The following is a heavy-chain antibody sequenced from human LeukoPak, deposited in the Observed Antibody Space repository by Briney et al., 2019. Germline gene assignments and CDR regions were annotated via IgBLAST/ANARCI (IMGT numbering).Heavy chain of an antibody. CDR1: GYTFTSYA. CDR3: ARATNIKQWLVHFDY. Sequence: ASVKVSCKASGYTFTSYAMHWVRQAPGQRLEWMGWINAGNGNTKYSQKFQGRVTITRDTSASTAYMELSSLRSEDTAVYYCARATNIKQWLVHFDYWGQGTLVTVSS. V-gene: IGHV1-3*01. D-gene: IGHD6-19*01. CDR2: INAGNGNT. J-gene: IGHJ4*02.